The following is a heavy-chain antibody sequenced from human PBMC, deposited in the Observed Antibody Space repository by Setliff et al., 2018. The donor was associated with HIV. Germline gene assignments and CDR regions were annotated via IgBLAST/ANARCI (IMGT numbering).Heavy chain of an antibody. CDR1: GGTFSLHY. D-gene: IGHD3-3*01. CDR3: ARAAAGNTSPFDL. V-gene: IGHV4-34*01. CDR2: INHSGGT. J-gene: IGHJ4*02. Sequence: SETLSLTCAVSGGTFSLHYYTWIRQSPRRGLEWIGEINHSGGTRYNPSLESRVTMSLDSSKNQFSLKLTSVTASDTAVYYCARAAAGNTSPFDLWGQGSPVTVSS.